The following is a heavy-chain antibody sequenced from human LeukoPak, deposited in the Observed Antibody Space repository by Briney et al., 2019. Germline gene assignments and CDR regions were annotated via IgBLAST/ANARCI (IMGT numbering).Heavy chain of an antibody. J-gene: IGHJ5*02. V-gene: IGHV1-69*05. CDR3: ARDHGGFDP. CDR1: GYTFTSYY. CDR2: IIPIFGTA. Sequence: SVKVSCKASGYTFTSYYMHWVRQAPGQGLEWMGGIIPIFGTANYAQKFQGRVTITTDESTSTAYMELSSLRSEDTAVYYCARDHGGFDPWGQGTLVTVSS.